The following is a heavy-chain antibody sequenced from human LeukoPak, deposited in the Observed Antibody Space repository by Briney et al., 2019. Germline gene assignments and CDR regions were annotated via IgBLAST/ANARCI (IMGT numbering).Heavy chain of an antibody. CDR3: ARDLSLSMYE. CDR2: TYYRSRWYN. V-gene: IGHV6-1*01. Sequence: SQTLSLTCAISGDSVSSNGAAWNWIRQSPSRGLEWLGRTYYRSRWYNDYAVSVKSRITISPDTSKNQFSLQLNSMTPEDTAVYYCARDLSLSMYEWGQGTLVTVSS. D-gene: IGHD2-8*01. J-gene: IGHJ4*02. CDR1: GDSVSSNGAA.